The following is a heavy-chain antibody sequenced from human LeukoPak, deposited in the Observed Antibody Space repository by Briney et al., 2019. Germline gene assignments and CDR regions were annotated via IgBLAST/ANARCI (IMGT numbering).Heavy chain of an antibody. D-gene: IGHD3-22*01. CDR2: IYGGGST. V-gene: IGHV3-66*01. CDR1: GFTVSSNF. Sequence: GGSLRLSCAASGFTVSSNFMAWVRQAPGKGLEWVSVIYGGGSTFYADSVKGRSTISRDNSQNTMYLQMNSLRAEDTAVYYCARETYYYDSSTYFRATDYWGQGTLVTVSS. CDR3: ARETYYYDSSTYFRATDY. J-gene: IGHJ4*02.